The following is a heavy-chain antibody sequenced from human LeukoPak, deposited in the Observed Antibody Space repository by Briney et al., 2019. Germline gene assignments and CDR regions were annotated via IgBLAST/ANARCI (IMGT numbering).Heavy chain of an antibody. V-gene: IGHV4-38-2*01. Sequence: SSETLSLTCAVSGYSISSGYFWGWIRPPPGKGLEWIGSVYHSGSTYFNPSLKSRVAISVDTSKNQLSLKLTSVTAADTAVYYCARHSDFEVITKPFDYWGQGTLVTVSS. CDR2: VYHSGST. CDR3: ARHSDFEVITKPFDY. D-gene: IGHD3-3*01. CDR1: GYSISSGYF. J-gene: IGHJ4*02.